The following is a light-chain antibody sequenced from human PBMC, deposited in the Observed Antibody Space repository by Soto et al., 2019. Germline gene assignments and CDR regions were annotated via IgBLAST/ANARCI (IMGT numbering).Light chain of an antibody. CDR2: GTS. CDR1: QGVNSN. Sequence: EIVMTQSPATLSVSPGERATLSCRASQGVNSNLAWYQQKPGQAPRLLIYGTSTRATGIPARFSGSGTGTEFTLTISSLQSEDFAVYYCQQYNNWPPWTFGQGTKVDIK. CDR3: QQYNNWPPWT. J-gene: IGKJ1*01. V-gene: IGKV3-15*01.